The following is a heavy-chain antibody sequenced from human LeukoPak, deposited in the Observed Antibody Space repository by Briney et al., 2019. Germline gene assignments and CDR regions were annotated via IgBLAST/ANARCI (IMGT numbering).Heavy chain of an antibody. CDR2: IYYSGST. J-gene: IGHJ4*02. D-gene: IGHD6-19*01. Sequence: NSSETLSLTCTVSGDSISGFYWSWIRQPPGKGLEWIGYIYYSGSTNYNPSLKSRVAISVDTSKNQFSLKLSSVTAADTAVYYCARVSYSSGWYDDYFDYWGQGTLVTVSS. CDR1: GDSISGFY. V-gene: IGHV4-59*12. CDR3: ARVSYSSGWYDDYFDY.